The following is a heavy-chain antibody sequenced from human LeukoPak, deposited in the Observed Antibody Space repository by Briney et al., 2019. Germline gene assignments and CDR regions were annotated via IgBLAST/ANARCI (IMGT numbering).Heavy chain of an antibody. Sequence: SQTLSLTCAVYGGSFSGYYWSWIRQPPGKGLEWIGEINHSGSTNYNPSLKSRVTISVDTSKNQFSLKLSSVTAADTAVYYCARGGETTNYYYYYMDVWSKGTTVTVSS. CDR3: ARGGETTNYYYYYMDV. CDR1: GGSFSGYY. J-gene: IGHJ6*03. D-gene: IGHD1-14*01. V-gene: IGHV4-34*01. CDR2: INHSGST.